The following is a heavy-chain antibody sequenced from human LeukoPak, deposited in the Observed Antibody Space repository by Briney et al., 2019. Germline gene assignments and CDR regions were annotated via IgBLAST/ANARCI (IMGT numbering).Heavy chain of an antibody. D-gene: IGHD2-15*01. CDR2: ISGSGGST. CDR3: AKGLRSGQTA. CDR1: GFTFSSYA. J-gene: IGHJ5*02. Sequence: GALSLSCAASGFTFSSYAMSWVRQAPGKGLEWVSAISGSGGSTYYADSVKGRFTISRDNSKNTLYLQMNSLRAEDTAVYYCAKGLRSGQTAWGQGTLVTVSS. V-gene: IGHV3-23*01.